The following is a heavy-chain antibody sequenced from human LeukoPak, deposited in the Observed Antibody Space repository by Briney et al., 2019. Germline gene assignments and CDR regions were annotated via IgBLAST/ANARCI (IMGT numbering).Heavy chain of an antibody. J-gene: IGHJ5*02. V-gene: IGHV3-7*01. CDR2: IKQDGSVK. CDR3: AREYSSGWYSRFDP. CDR1: GFTFSSYW. D-gene: IGHD6-19*01. Sequence: GGSLRLSCAASGFTFSSYWMSWVRQAPGKGLEWVANIKQDGSVKYYVDSVKGRFTISRDNAKNSLYLQMNSLRAEDTAVYYCAREYSSGWYSRFDPWGQGTLVTVSS.